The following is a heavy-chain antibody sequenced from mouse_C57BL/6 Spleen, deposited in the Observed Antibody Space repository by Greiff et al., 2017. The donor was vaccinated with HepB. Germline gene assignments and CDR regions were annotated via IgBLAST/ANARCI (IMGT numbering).Heavy chain of an antibody. J-gene: IGHJ4*01. CDR2: IYPGAGDT. CDR1: GYAFSSSW. D-gene: IGHD2-5*01. V-gene: IGHV1-82*01. CDR3: AAYYSNSWGAMDD. Sequence: VQLQQSGPELVKPGASVKISCKASGYAFSSSWMNWVKQRPGKGLEWIGRIYPGAGDTNYTGKFKGKATLTADKSSSTAYMQLSSLTSEDSAVYFCAAYYSNSWGAMDDWGQGTSVTVSS.